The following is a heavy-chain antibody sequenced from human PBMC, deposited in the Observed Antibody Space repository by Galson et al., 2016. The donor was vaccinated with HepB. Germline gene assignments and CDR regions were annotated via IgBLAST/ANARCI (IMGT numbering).Heavy chain of an antibody. CDR2: ISGRGGST. D-gene: IGHD3-22*01. CDR3: AGGSGYYFHWYFDV. Sequence: SLRLSCAASGFIFSDNAMSWVRQAPGKGLVWVSAISGRGGSTYYADSVKGRFTISRDNSEDTLYLQMSSLRAEDAAVYYCAGGSGYYFHWYFDVWASGALVTVSS. V-gene: IGHV3-23*01. J-gene: IGHJ2*01. CDR1: GFIFSDNA.